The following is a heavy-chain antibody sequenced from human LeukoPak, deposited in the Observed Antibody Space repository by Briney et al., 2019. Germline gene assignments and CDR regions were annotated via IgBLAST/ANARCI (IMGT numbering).Heavy chain of an antibody. CDR3: ARDPITIFGVVIPY. Sequence: SETLSLTCTVSGYSISSGYYWGWIRQPPGKGLEWIGSIYHSGSTYYNPSLKSRVTISVDASKNQFSLKLSSVTAADTAVYYCARDPITIFGVVIPYWGQGTLVTVSS. V-gene: IGHV4-38-2*02. J-gene: IGHJ4*02. CDR2: IYHSGST. CDR1: GYSISSGYY. D-gene: IGHD3-3*01.